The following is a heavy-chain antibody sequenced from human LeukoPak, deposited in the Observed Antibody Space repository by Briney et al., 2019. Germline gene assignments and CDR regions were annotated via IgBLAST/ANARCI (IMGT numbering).Heavy chain of an antibody. CDR1: GFTFDDYA. Sequence: GGSLRLSCAASGFTFDDYAMHWVRQAPGKGLEWVSGISWNSGSIAYADSVKGRFTISRDNAKNSLYLQMNSLRAEDTALYYCAKGYDSSGYYNHFDYWGQGTLVTVSS. CDR3: AKGYDSSGYYNHFDY. CDR2: ISWNSGSI. J-gene: IGHJ4*02. V-gene: IGHV3-9*01. D-gene: IGHD3-22*01.